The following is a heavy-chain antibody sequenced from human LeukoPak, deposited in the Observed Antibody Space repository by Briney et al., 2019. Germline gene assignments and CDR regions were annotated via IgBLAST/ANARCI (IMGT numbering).Heavy chain of an antibody. Sequence: GASVKVSCKASGYTFTSYGISWVRQAPGQGLEWMGWISAYNGNTNYAQKLQGRVTMTTDTSTSTAYMELRSLRSDDTAVYYCARQPSAAGSYYYYYYMDVWGKGTTVTVSS. CDR1: GYTFTSYG. D-gene: IGHD6-13*01. J-gene: IGHJ6*03. CDR2: ISAYNGNT. CDR3: ARQPSAAGSYYYYYYMDV. V-gene: IGHV1-18*01.